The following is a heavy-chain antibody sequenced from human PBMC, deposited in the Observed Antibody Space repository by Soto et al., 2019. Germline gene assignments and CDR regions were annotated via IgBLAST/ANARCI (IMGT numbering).Heavy chain of an antibody. V-gene: IGHV2-5*02. CDR3: EHRRPTYPIDS. D-gene: IGHD1-26*01. J-gene: IGHJ4*02. Sequence: QITLKESGPTLVKPTQTLTVTCTFSGFSLRTSGEGVGWIRQPPGKALEWLAFIFGDDDKRYSPSLKSRLTITXXTSKNQVVLTMTNMDPVDTATYYCEHRRPTYPIDSWGQGTLVTVSS. CDR2: IFGDDDK. CDR1: GFSLRTSGEG.